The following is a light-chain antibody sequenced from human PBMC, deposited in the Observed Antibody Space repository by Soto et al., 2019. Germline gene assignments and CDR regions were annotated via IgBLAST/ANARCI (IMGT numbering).Light chain of an antibody. CDR3: GTWDSGLSAGVV. Sequence: QSVLTQPPSVSAAPGQKVTISCSGSISSIGNNYVSWYQQFPGTAPKLLIYDDNKRPSGIPDRFSGSKSGTSATLAITGLQTGDDADYYCGTWDSGLSAGVVFGGGTKVTVL. CDR2: DDN. J-gene: IGLJ2*01. V-gene: IGLV1-51*01. CDR1: ISSIGNNY.